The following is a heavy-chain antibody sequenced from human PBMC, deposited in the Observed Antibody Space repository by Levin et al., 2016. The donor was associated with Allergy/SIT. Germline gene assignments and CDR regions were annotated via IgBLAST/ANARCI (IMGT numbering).Heavy chain of an antibody. D-gene: IGHD3-22*01. V-gene: IGHV1-18*04. CDR3: ARDGKVPIVVVITYYYYYGMDV. CDR1: GYTFTSYG. CDR2: ISAYNGNT. Sequence: ASVKVSCKASGYTFTSYGISWVRQAPGQGLEWMGWISAYNGNTNYAQKLQGRVTMTTDTSTSTAYMELRSLRSDDTAVYYCARDGKVPIVVVITYYYYYGMDVWGQGTTVTVSS. J-gene: IGHJ6*02.